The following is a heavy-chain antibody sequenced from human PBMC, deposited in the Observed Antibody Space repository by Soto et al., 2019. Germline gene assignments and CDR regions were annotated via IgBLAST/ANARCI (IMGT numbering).Heavy chain of an antibody. D-gene: IGHD5-12*01. J-gene: IGHJ4*02. CDR3: AREGSYSAYNFAHGIQLWSFDF. V-gene: IGHV4-4*07. CDR1: GGSINTFY. CDR2: IFSSGST. Sequence: SETLALTCTVCGGSINTFYWGWVRQHAGKGLEWIGRIFSSGSTSFNPSLESRVAMSVDTSKNHFSLNLSSVTAADMAVYYCAREGSYSAYNFAHGIQLWSFDFWGQGALVTVSS.